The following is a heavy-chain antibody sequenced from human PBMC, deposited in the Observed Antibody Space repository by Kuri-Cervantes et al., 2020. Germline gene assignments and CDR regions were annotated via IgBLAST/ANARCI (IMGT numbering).Heavy chain of an antibody. V-gene: IGHV3-23*01. CDR1: GFTFSSYA. J-gene: IGHJ6*02. Sequence: GGSLRLSCAASGFTFSSYAMSWVRQAPGKGLEWVSAISGSGGSTYYADSVKGRFTISRDNSKNTLYLQMNSLRAEDTAVYYCARDRGYSYGGAFYYYYGMDVWGQGTTVTVSS. CDR2: ISGSGGST. D-gene: IGHD5-18*01. CDR3: ARDRGYSYGGAFYYYYGMDV.